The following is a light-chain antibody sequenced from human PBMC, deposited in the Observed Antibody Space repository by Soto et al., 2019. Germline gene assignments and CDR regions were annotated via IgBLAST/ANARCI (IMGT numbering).Light chain of an antibody. CDR2: DAS. Sequence: EIVLTQSPATLSLSPGERATLSCRASQSVSSYLAWYQQKPGQAPRLLIYDASNRATGIPARFSGSGSGTGFTPTISSLEPEDFAVYYCQQRSNWPPLYTFGQGTKLEIK. V-gene: IGKV3-11*01. J-gene: IGKJ2*01. CDR1: QSVSSY. CDR3: QQRSNWPPLYT.